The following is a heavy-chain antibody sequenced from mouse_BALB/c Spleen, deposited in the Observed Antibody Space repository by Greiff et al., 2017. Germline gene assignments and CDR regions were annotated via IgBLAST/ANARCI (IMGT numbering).Heavy chain of an antibody. V-gene: IGHV1-18*01. CDR3: ARYGDYDELGY. D-gene: IGHD2-4*01. CDR1: GYTFTDYN. J-gene: IGHJ2*01. Sequence: DVKLVESGPELVKPGASVKIPCKASGYTFTDYNMDWVKQSHGKSLEWIGDINPNNGGTIYNQKFKGKATLTVDKSSSTAYMELRSLTSEDTAVYYCARYGDYDELGYWGQGTTLTVSS. CDR2: INPNNGGT.